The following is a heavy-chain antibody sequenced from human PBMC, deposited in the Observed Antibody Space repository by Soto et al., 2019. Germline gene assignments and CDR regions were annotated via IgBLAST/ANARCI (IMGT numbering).Heavy chain of an antibody. CDR3: AGGGGWNYAIPHYGMDV. J-gene: IGHJ6*02. CDR2: IYSSGNT. D-gene: IGHD1-7*01. CDR1: GGSISSANYY. Sequence: SETLSLTCTVSGGSISSANYYWSWIRQPPGKGLEWIGYIYSSGNTYYNPSLKSRITISIDTSKKQFSLRLSSVTAADTAVYYCAGGGGWNYAIPHYGMDVWGQGTTVTVSS. V-gene: IGHV4-30-4*01.